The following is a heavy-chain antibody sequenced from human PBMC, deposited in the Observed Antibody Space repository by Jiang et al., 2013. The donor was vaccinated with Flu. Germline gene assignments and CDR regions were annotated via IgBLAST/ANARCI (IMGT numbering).Heavy chain of an antibody. J-gene: IGHJ3*02. Sequence: QTLTLTCTFSGFSLSXSGVGVGWIRQPPGKALEWLALIYWDDDKRYSPSLKSRLTITKDTSKNQVVLTMTNMDPVDTATYYCAHSFDDILTGYYGSDAFDIWGQGTMVTVSS. CDR2: IYWDDDK. CDR1: GFSLSXSGVG. D-gene: IGHD3-9*01. CDR3: AHSFDDILTGYYGSDAFDI. V-gene: IGHV2-5*02.